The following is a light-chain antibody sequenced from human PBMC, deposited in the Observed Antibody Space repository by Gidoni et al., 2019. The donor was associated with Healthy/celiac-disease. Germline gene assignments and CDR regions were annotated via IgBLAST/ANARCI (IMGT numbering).Light chain of an antibody. CDR2: SNN. CDR1: SSNIGSKT. J-gene: IGLJ2*01. V-gene: IGLV1-44*01. CDR3: AAWDDSLNGRV. Sequence: QSVLTQPPSASGTPGQRVTISCSGSSSNIGSKTVNWYQQLPGTAPQLLIYSNNQRPSGVPDRFSGSKSGTSASLAISGLQSEDEADYYCAAWDDSLNGRVFGGGTKLTVL.